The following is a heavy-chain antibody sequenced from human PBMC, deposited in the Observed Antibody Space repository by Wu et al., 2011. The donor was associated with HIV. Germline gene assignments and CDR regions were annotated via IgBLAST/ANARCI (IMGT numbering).Heavy chain of an antibody. CDR2: VDPEDGET. J-gene: IGHJ6*03. Sequence: EVQLAQSGTEVKKPGATVKISCKVSGYTFTDYYMHWVQQAPGKGLEWMGLVDPEDGETIYAEKFQGRVTITADTSTDTAYMELSSLRSEDTAVYYCATFGPSGYSYGQHYYYYYMDVWGKGTTVTVSS. V-gene: IGHV1-69-2*01. D-gene: IGHD5-18*01. CDR3: ATFGPSGYSYGQHYYYYYMDV. CDR1: GYTFTDYY.